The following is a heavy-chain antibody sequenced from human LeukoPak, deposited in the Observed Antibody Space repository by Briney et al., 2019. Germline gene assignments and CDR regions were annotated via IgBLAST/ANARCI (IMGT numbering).Heavy chain of an antibody. CDR3: ARGYSYEGNYYYYMDV. Sequence: ASVKVSCKASGYTFTGYYMHWVRQAPGQGLEWMGWINPNSGGTNYAQKFQGRVTMTRDTSISTAYMELSRLRSDDTAAYYCARGYSYEGNYYYYMDVWGKGTTVTVSS. J-gene: IGHJ6*03. CDR2: INPNSGGT. D-gene: IGHD5-18*01. CDR1: GYTFTGYY. V-gene: IGHV1-2*02.